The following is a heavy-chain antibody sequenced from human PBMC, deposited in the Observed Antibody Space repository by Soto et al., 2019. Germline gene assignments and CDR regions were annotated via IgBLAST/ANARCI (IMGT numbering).Heavy chain of an antibody. CDR1: GYTFTSYG. J-gene: IGHJ4*02. D-gene: IGHD5-18*01. Sequence: GASVKVSCKASGYTFTSYGISWVRQAPGQGLEWMGWISAYNGNTNYAQKLQGRVTMTTDTSTSTAYMELRSLRSDDTAVYYCARVVDTAMVTHTYYFDYWGQGTRVTVSS. CDR3: ARVVDTAMVTHTYYFDY. CDR2: ISAYNGNT. V-gene: IGHV1-18*01.